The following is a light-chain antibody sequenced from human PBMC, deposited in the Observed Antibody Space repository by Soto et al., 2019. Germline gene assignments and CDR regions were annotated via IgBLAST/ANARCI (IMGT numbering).Light chain of an antibody. Sequence: EIVLTQSPGTLSLSPGERATLSCRASQSVSSTYLAWYQHKPGQAPRLLIYGASSRATGIPDRFSGSGSWTHFTLTISRLEPEDFALYYCQQYGGSPPYTFGQGTKLEIK. CDR1: QSVSSTY. CDR2: GAS. CDR3: QQYGGSPPYT. V-gene: IGKV3-20*01. J-gene: IGKJ2*01.